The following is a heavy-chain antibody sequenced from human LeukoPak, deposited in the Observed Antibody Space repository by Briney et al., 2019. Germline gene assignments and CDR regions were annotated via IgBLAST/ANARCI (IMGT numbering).Heavy chain of an antibody. CDR2: FNSDTGNT. J-gene: IGHJ4*02. Sequence: ASVKVSCKASGYTFTSYGISWVRQAPGQRLEWMGWFNSDTGNTEYSQKFQGRVTISRDTSANTAYMELNRLRPEDTAVFYCVRGGPNKSGWTLDYWGQGTLVTVSS. D-gene: IGHD6-19*01. CDR3: VRGGPNKSGWTLDY. CDR1: GYTFTSYG. V-gene: IGHV1-3*01.